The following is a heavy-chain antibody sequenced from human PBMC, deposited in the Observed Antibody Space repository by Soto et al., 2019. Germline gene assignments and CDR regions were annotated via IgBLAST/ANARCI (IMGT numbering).Heavy chain of an antibody. CDR3: ARVYWSITMVRRMDV. V-gene: IGHV1-69*06. CDR1: GGTFSSYA. D-gene: IGHD3-10*01. J-gene: IGHJ6*02. Sequence: SVKVSCKASGGTFSSYAISWVRQAPGQGLEWMGGIIPIFGTANYAQKSQGRVTITADKSTSTAYMELSSLRSEDTAVYYCARVYWSITMVRRMDVWGQGTTVTVSS. CDR2: IIPIFGTA.